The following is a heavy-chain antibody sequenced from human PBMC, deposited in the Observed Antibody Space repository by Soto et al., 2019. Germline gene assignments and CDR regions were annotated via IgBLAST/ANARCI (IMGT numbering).Heavy chain of an antibody. CDR2: IIPIFGTA. Sequence: QVQLVQSGAEVQKPGSSVKVSCKASGGTFSSYAISWVRQAPGQGLEWMGGIIPIFGTANYAQKFQGRVTITADESTSTAYMELRSLRSEDTAVYYCARDPVRGGGAKRRFDYWGQGTLVTVSS. CDR3: ARDPVRGGGAKRRFDY. V-gene: IGHV1-69*01. J-gene: IGHJ4*02. CDR1: GGTFSSYA. D-gene: IGHD3-16*01.